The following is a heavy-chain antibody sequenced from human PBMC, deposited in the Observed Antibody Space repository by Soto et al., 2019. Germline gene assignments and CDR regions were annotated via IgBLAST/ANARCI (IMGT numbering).Heavy chain of an antibody. J-gene: IGHJ4*02. V-gene: IGHV4-59*01. CDR2: IYYSGST. D-gene: IGHD6-19*01. CDR3: ARVTGGWSLFDY. CDR1: GGSISSYY. Sequence: SETLSLTCTVSGGSISSYYWSWIRQPPGKGLEWIGYIYYSGSTNYNPSLKSRVTISVDTSKNQFSLKLSSVTAADTAVYYCARVTGGWSLFDYWGQGTLVTVSS.